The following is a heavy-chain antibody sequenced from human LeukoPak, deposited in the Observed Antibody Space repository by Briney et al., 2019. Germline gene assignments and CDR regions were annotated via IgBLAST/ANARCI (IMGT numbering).Heavy chain of an antibody. CDR3: AKDARITMIVVVRGARPYYFDY. J-gene: IGHJ4*02. CDR2: ISGAGTGT. D-gene: IGHD3-22*01. CDR1: GFTFSSYA. Sequence: GGSLRLSCAASGFTFSSYAMSWVRQAPGKGLEWVSSISGAGTGTYYADSVKGRFTISRDNSKNMSYLQMNSLRAEDTAVYYCAKDARITMIVVVRGARPYYFDYWGQGTLVTVSS. V-gene: IGHV3-23*01.